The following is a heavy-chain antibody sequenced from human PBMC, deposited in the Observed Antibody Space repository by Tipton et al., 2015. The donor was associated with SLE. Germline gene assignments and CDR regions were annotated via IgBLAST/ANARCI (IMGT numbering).Heavy chain of an antibody. V-gene: IGHV3-33*05. J-gene: IGHJ4*02. CDR3: ARDWGITLYYFDY. D-gene: IGHD3-16*01. CDR2: ISYDGNNR. CDR1: GFSLSPYG. Sequence: SLRLSCVASGFSLSPYGMHWVRQAPGRGLEWVAVISYDGNNRYYADSAKGRFTISRDNAKNSLYLQMNSLRAEDTAVYYCARDWGITLYYFDYWGQGTLVTVSS.